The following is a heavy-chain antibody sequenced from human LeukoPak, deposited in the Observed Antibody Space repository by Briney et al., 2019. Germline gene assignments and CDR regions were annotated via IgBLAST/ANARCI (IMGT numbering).Heavy chain of an antibody. CDR3: ARDGLQAYYDSSGFFDY. CDR1: GFTFSSYN. D-gene: IGHD3-22*01. V-gene: IGHV3-21*01. CDR2: ISGSSSFI. J-gene: IGHJ4*02. Sequence: KPGGSLRLSCAASGFTFSSYNMNWVRQAPGKGLEWVSSISGSSSFISYADSMQGRFTISRDNARNSLYLQMNSLRAEDTAVYYCARDGLQAYYDSSGFFDYWGQGTLATVSS.